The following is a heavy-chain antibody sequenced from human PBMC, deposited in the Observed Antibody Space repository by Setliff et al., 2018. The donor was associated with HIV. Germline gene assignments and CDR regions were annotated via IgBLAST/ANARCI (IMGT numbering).Heavy chain of an antibody. J-gene: IGHJ6*02. CDR2: INWNGGST. CDR3: ARHGPPRNYASGSYSDFYYYYGMEV. D-gene: IGHD3-10*01. CDR1: GFTFDDYG. Sequence: GGSLRLSCAASGFTFDDYGMRWVRQAPGKGLEWVSGINWNGGSTGYADSVKGRFTISRDNDKTSLYLHMNTLRAEDTAVYYCARHGPPRNYASGSYSDFYYYYGMEVWGQGTTVTVSS. V-gene: IGHV3-20*04.